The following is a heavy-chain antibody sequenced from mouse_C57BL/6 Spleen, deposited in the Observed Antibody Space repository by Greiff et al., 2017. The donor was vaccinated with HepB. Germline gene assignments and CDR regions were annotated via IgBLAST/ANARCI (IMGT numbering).Heavy chain of an antibody. D-gene: IGHD2-4*01. V-gene: IGHV14-3*01. Sequence: VQLQQPVAELVRPGASVKFSCTASGFNIKNTYMHWVKQKPEQGLEGIGRIDPANGNTKYAPKFQGKATITADTSSNTADLQLSSLTSEDTAIYYCAGDYDEAYWGQGTLVTVSA. CDR2: IDPANGNT. CDR3: AGDYDEAY. CDR1: GFNIKNTY. J-gene: IGHJ3*01.